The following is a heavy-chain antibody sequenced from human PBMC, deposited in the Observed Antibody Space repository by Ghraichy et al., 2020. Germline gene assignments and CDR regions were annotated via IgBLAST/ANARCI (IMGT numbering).Heavy chain of an antibody. D-gene: IGHD5-24*01. V-gene: IGHV3-48*02. CDR2: ISSTSSAM. CDR1: GLTFNIYG. Sequence: GGSLRLSCAASGLTFNIYGMNWVRQAPGKGLEWVSYISSTSSAMYYADSVKGRFTISRDNAKNSLYLQMNSLRDEDTAVYYCASNLPPMDWGQGTLVTVSS. CDR3: ASNLPPMD. J-gene: IGHJ4*02.